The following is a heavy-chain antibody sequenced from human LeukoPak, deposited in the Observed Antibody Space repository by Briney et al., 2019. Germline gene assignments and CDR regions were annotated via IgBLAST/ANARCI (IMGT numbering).Heavy chain of an antibody. J-gene: IGHJ4*02. CDR3: AKAASGNWNDVSDY. CDR1: GFTFSTYA. D-gene: IGHD1-20*01. Sequence: PRGSLRLSCAASGFTFSTYAMSWVRQAPGKGLEWVSAISGRGVSTSYADSVRGRFTISRDNSKSTLYLQMNSLRAEDTAVYYCAKAASGNWNDVSDYWGQGTLVTVSS. V-gene: IGHV3-23*01. CDR2: ISGRGVST.